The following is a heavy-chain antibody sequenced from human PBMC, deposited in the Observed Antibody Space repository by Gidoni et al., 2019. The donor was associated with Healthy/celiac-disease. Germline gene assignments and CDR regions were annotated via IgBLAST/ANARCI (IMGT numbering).Heavy chain of an antibody. CDR3: AKGRIGYSYGYWFDP. J-gene: IGHJ5*02. Sequence: EVQLLESGGGLVQPGGSLRLSCAASGFPFSSYARSWVRQAPGKGLEWVSAISGSGGSTYYADSVKGRFTISRDNSKNTLYLQMNSLRAEDTAVYYCAKGRIGYSYGYWFDPWGQGTLVTVSS. CDR1: GFPFSSYA. CDR2: ISGSGGST. D-gene: IGHD5-18*01. V-gene: IGHV3-23*01.